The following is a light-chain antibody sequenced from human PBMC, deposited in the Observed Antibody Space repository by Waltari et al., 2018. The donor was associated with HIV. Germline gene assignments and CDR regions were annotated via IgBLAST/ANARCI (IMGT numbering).Light chain of an antibody. CDR1: GRDVGAYDF. Sequence: QSALTQPASVSGSHGPSITISCTGTGRDVGAYDFVTWYQQHPGKAPNLMISEVTNRPSGVSNRFSGSKSGNTASLTISGLQAEDEADYYCSSYSSSSTWIFGGGTKLTVL. J-gene: IGLJ2*01. CDR3: SSYSSSSTWI. CDR2: EVT. V-gene: IGLV2-14*01.